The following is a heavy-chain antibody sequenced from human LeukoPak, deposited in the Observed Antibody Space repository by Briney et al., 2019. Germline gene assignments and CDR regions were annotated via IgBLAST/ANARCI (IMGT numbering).Heavy chain of an antibody. Sequence: GGSLRLSCAASGFTFSSYWMSRVRQAPGKGLEWVANIKQDGSEKYYVDSVKGRFTISRDNAKNSLYLQMNSLRAEDTAVYYCARDRRYYGSGSYYSDYWGQGTLVTVSS. J-gene: IGHJ4*02. CDR1: GFTFSSYW. CDR2: IKQDGSEK. CDR3: ARDRRYYGSGSYYSDY. V-gene: IGHV3-7*01. D-gene: IGHD3-10*01.